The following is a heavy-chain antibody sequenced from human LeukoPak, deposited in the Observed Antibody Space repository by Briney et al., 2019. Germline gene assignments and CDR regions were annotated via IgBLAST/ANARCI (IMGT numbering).Heavy chain of an antibody. CDR3: AARRGELPYYFDY. CDR1: GYTFTRYG. J-gene: IGHJ4*02. D-gene: IGHD1-26*01. CDR2: IATYNGKT. Sequence: ASVKVSFKASGYTFTRYGISWMRQAPGQGLEWMGWIATYNGKTSYGQRFQGRVTMTTDTSTSTAYMELRSLRSDDTAVYYCAARRGELPYYFDYWGQGTLVTVSS. V-gene: IGHV1-18*01.